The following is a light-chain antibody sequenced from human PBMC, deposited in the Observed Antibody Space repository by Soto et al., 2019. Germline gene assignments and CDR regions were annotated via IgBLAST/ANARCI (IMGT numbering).Light chain of an antibody. CDR2: GAS. CDR3: QQYNNWPPV. V-gene: IGKV3-15*01. Sequence: EIVMTQSPATLSVSPGERATRSCRASQSVSSNLAWYQQKPGQAPRLLIYGASTRATGIPARFSGSGSGTEFTLTISSLQSEDFAVYYCQQYNNWPPVFGPGTKVDIK. J-gene: IGKJ3*01. CDR1: QSVSSN.